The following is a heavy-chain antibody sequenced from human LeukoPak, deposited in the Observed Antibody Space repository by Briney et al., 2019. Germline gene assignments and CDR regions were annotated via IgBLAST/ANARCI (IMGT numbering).Heavy chain of an antibody. CDR1: GGSINSGTHY. D-gene: IGHD3-22*01. J-gene: IGHJ4*02. CDR2: IYYSGST. CDR3: ARGMYYYDSSGFDY. V-gene: IGHV4-61*05. Sequence: SETLSLTCTVSGGSINSGTHYWGWIRQPPGKGLEWIGYIYYSGSTNYNPSLKSRVTISVDTSKNQFSLKLSSVTAADTAVYYCARGMYYYDSSGFDYRGQGTLVTVSS.